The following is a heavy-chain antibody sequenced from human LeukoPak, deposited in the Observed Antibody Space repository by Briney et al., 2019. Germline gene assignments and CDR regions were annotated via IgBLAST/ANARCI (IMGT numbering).Heavy chain of an antibody. J-gene: IGHJ4*02. Sequence: GCLRLTCAVSGITLFQYAVSCIRQDPGLGREWVSGLSDRRGSKNYADSVKGRFTISRDNPKNTLYLQMNSLRAEDTAVYFCAKRGVVIRVILVGFHKEAYYFDSWGQGALVTVSS. CDR1: GITLFQYA. CDR3: AKRGVVIRVILVGFHKEAYYFDS. D-gene: IGHD3-22*01. V-gene: IGHV3-23*01. CDR2: LSDRRGSK.